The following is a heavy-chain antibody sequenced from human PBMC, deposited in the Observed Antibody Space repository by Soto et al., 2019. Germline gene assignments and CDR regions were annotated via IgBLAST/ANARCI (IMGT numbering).Heavy chain of an antibody. D-gene: IGHD4-17*01. Sequence: GGSLRLSCAASGFTVSSNYMSWVRQAPGKGLEWVSVIYSGGSTYYADSVKGRFTISRDNSKNTLYLQMNSLRAEDTAVYYCARDRSYGDNWFDPWGQGTLVTVSS. CDR1: GFTVSSNY. CDR2: IYSGGST. J-gene: IGHJ5*02. CDR3: ARDRSYGDNWFDP. V-gene: IGHV3-66*01.